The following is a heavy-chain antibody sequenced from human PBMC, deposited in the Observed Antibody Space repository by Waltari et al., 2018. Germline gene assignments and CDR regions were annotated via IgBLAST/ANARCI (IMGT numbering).Heavy chain of an antibody. Sequence: QVQLQESGPGLVKPSETLSLTCAVSGDSITSASYWGWIRQPPGKGLEWIGYVYHFGSSSYNPSLKSRVTVSVDTAKRQFSLNLSSVTAADTAVYYCARHESAHYGGFDSWGRGTLVTVSA. V-gene: IGHV4-38-2*01. CDR3: ARHESAHYGGFDS. CDR2: VYHFGSS. CDR1: GDSITSASY. J-gene: IGHJ4*02. D-gene: IGHD4-17*01.